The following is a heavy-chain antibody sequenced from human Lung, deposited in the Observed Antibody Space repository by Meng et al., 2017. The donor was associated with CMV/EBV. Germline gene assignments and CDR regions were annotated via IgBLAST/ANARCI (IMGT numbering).Heavy chain of an antibody. CDR3: ASSSDIVVVPAAPFDY. J-gene: IGHJ4*02. V-gene: IGHV1-18*01. CDR2: ISAYNGNT. D-gene: IGHD2-2*01. Sequence: ASXXVSXKASGYTFTSYGISWVRQAPGQGLEWMGWISAYNGNTNYAQKLQGRVTMTTDTSTSTAYMELRSLRSDDTAVYYCASSSDIVVVPAAPFDYWGQGTXVTVVS. CDR1: GYTFTSYG.